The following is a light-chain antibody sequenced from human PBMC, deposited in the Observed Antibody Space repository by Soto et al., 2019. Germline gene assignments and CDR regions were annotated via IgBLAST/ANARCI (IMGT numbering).Light chain of an antibody. V-gene: IGKV3-15*01. Sequence: EIVMTQSPATLSVSPGERATLSCRASQSVSSNLAWYQQKPGQAPRLLIYGASTRATGIPARFSGSGSGTEFTLTISSLEPEDLAVYYCQHRSNWPLTFGGGTKVDIK. J-gene: IGKJ4*01. CDR2: GAS. CDR1: QSVSSN. CDR3: QHRSNWPLT.